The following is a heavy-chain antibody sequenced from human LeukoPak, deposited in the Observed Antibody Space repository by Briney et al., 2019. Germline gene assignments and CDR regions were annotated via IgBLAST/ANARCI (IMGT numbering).Heavy chain of an antibody. V-gene: IGHV3-15*01. CDR1: GFTFSSVW. CDR2: IKSRTDGETT. J-gene: IGHJ4*02. CDR3: TTVHGAGPVNFDY. D-gene: IGHD3-16*01. Sequence: GGSLRLSCTASGFTFSSVWKTWVRQAPGKGLEWVGRIKSRTDGETTDYAAPVKGRFSISRDDSENTLYLQMNSLKNEDTAVYFCTTVHGAGPVNFDYWGQGSLVTVSS.